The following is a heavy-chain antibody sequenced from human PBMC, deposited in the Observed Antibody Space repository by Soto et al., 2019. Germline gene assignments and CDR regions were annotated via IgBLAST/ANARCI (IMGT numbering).Heavy chain of an antibody. D-gene: IGHD3-3*01. CDR1: GGSISSGGYY. Sequence: PSETLSLTCTVSGGSISSGGYYWSWIRQHPGKGLEWIGYIYYSGSTYYNPSLKSRVTISVDTSKNQFSLKLSSVTAADTAVYYCARVHYDFWSGYSPYYFDYWGPGTLVTVSS. CDR2: IYYSGST. J-gene: IGHJ4*02. V-gene: IGHV4-31*03. CDR3: ARVHYDFWSGYSPYYFDY.